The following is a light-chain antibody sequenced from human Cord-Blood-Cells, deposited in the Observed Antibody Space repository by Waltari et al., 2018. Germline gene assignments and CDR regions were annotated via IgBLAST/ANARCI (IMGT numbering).Light chain of an antibody. J-gene: IGLJ3*02. CDR1: SSDVGGYNY. CDR2: DVS. V-gene: IGLV2-14*01. Sequence: QSALTQPASVSGSPGPSLTISCTGTSSDVGGYNYVSWYQQHPGKAPKLMIYDVSNRPSGVSNRFSGSKSGNTASLTISGRQAEDEADYYCSSYTSSSTLVFGGGTKLTVL. CDR3: SSYTSSSTLV.